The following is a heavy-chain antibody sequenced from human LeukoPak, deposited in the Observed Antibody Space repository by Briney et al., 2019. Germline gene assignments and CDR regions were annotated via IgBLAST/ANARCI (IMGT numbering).Heavy chain of an antibody. V-gene: IGHV3-48*01. D-gene: IGHD6-13*01. J-gene: IGHJ4*02. CDR2: ISSGSSTM. Sequence: GGSLRLSCAASGFTFSSYSMNWVRQAPGKGLEWVSYISSGSSTMYYADSVRGRFTISRDDAKNSLYLQMDSLRAEDTAVYYCARRPIEAAGISDYWGQGTLVTVSS. CDR3: ARRPIEAAGISDY. CDR1: GFTFSSYS.